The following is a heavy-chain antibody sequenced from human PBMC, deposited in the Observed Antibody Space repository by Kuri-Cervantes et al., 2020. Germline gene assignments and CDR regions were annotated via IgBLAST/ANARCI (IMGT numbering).Heavy chain of an antibody. CDR3: ARDSSWYIY. J-gene: IGHJ4*02. Sequence: SQTLSLTCAVYGGSFSGYYWSWIRQPPGKGLEWIGEINHSGSTNYNPSLKSRVTISVDTSKNQISLKLSSVTAADTAVYYCARDSSWYIYWGQGALVTVSS. CDR1: GGSFSGYY. V-gene: IGHV4-34*01. CDR2: INHSGST. D-gene: IGHD6-13*01.